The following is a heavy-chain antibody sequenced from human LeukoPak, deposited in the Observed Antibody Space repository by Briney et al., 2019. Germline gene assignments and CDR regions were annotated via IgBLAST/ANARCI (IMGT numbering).Heavy chain of an antibody. J-gene: IGHJ6*02. Sequence: GGSLRLSCAASGFTLSNHWMTWVRQVPGRGPEWVANVNRDGSETYYLDSVKGRFTISKDNAKNSLYLQMNSLRAEDTALYHCGRSNGMDVWGQGTTVIVSS. V-gene: IGHV3-7*03. CDR1: GFTLSNHW. CDR2: VNRDGSET. CDR3: GRSNGMDV. D-gene: IGHD2/OR15-2a*01.